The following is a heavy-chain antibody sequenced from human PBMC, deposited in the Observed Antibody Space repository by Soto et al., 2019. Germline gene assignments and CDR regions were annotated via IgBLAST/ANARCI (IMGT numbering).Heavy chain of an antibody. D-gene: IGHD4-4*01. V-gene: IGHV3-21*01. CDR2: ISGSSGYI. Sequence: EVQLVESGGGLVKPGGSLRLSCAASGFTFSSYAMNWVRQAPGEGLEWVSSISGSSGYIYYADSVKGRFTISRDNAKNSLYLQMNSLRAEDTAVYYWARTGGGYNNPYFDYWGQGTLVTVSS. J-gene: IGHJ4*02. CDR3: ARTGGGYNNPYFDY. CDR1: GFTFSSYA.